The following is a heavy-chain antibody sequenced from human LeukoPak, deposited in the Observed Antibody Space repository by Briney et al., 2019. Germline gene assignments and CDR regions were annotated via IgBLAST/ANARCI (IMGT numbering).Heavy chain of an antibody. CDR2: ISYDGSNK. Sequence: PGGSLRLSCAASGFTFSSHAMHWVRQAPGKGLEWVAVISYDGSNKYYADSVKGRFTISRDNSKNTLYLQMNSLRAEDTAVYYCAREKIRLWLNNWLDPWGQGTLVTVSS. J-gene: IGHJ5*02. V-gene: IGHV3-30*04. D-gene: IGHD5-18*01. CDR3: AREKIRLWLNNWLDP. CDR1: GFTFSSHA.